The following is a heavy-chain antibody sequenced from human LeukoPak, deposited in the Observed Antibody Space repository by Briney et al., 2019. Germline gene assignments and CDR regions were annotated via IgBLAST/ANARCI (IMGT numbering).Heavy chain of an antibody. Sequence: PSETLSLTCTVSGGSISSYYWSWIRQPPGKGLEWIGYIYYSGSTNYNPSLKSRVTISVDTSKNQFSLKLSSVTAADTAVYYCAGVPHYYDSSGYYSEDAFDIWGQGTMVTVSS. J-gene: IGHJ3*02. CDR1: GGSISSYY. D-gene: IGHD3-22*01. CDR3: AGVPHYYDSSGYYSEDAFDI. V-gene: IGHV4-59*01. CDR2: IYYSGST.